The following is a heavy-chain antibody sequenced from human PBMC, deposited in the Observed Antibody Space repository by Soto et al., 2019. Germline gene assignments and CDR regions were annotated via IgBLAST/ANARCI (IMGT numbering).Heavy chain of an antibody. J-gene: IGHJ5*02. CDR3: ARDRQWLALAVFLFDP. D-gene: IGHD6-19*01. V-gene: IGHV1-2*02. CDR1: GYTFTGYY. CDR2: INPNSGGA. Sequence: ASVKVSCKASGYTFTGYYMHWVRQAPGQGLEWMGWINPNSGGANYAQKFQGRVTMTRDTSISTAYMELSRLRSDDTAAYYCARDRQWLALAVFLFDPWGQGXLVTVSS.